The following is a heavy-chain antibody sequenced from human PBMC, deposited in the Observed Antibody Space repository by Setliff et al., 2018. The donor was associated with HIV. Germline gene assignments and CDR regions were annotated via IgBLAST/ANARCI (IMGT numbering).Heavy chain of an antibody. CDR3: ARGPGYLTDF. V-gene: IGHV3-48*04. Sequence: GGSLRLSCAASGFTFSSYSMNWVRQAPGKGLEWVSYISSSSSTIYYADSVQGRFTISRDNAKNSLYLQMNSLRADDTAVYYCARGPGYLTDFWGPGILVTVSS. D-gene: IGHD2-15*01. CDR2: ISSSSSTI. J-gene: IGHJ4*02. CDR1: GFTFSSYS.